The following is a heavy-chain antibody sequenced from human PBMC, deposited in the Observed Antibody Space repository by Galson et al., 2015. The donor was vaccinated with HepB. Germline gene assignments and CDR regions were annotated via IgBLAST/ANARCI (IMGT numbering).Heavy chain of an antibody. V-gene: IGHV6-1*01. Sequence: AISGDSVSSSSATWNWIRQSPSRGLEWLGRTYHRSKWYNDYAVSVKGRSTIKPDTSKNQFSLQLNSVTPEDTAVYSCARANYFDSSGYSNFDYWGQGTLVIVSS. D-gene: IGHD3-22*01. CDR2: TYHRSKWYN. CDR1: GDSVSSSSAT. J-gene: IGHJ4*02. CDR3: ARANYFDSSGYSNFDY.